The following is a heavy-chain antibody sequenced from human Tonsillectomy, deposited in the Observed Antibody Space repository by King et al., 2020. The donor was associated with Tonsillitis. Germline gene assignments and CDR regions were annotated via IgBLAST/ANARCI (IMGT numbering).Heavy chain of an antibody. J-gene: IGHJ4*02. V-gene: IGHV1-8*02. CDR2: MNPNSGNT. Sequence: VQLVESGAEVKKPGASVKVSCKASGYTFTSYDINWVRQATGQGLEWMGWMNPNSGNTGYAQKFQGRVTMTRNTSISTAYMELSSLRSEDTAVCYCARYGSGSYPYYFDYWGQGTLVTVSS. CDR3: ARYGSGSYPYYFDY. D-gene: IGHD3-10*01. CDR1: GYTFTSYD.